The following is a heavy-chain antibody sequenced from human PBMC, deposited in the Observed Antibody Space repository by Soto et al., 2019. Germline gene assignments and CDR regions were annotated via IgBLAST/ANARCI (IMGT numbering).Heavy chain of an antibody. CDR3: ARLRTTFDI. D-gene: IGHD3-10*01. CDR1: NGSISSHY. CDR2: IYSSGST. V-gene: IGHV4-59*11. Sequence: PSETLSLTCTVSNGSISSHYLSWIRQPPGKGLEWIGYIYSSGSTIYSPSLKSRVTISVDTSKNQFSLKLSSVTAADTAVYYCARLRTTFDIWGQGTLVTVSS. J-gene: IGHJ3*02.